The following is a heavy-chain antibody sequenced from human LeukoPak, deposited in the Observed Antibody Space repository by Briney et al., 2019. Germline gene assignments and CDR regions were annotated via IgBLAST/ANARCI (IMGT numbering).Heavy chain of an antibody. V-gene: IGHV4-59*01. D-gene: IGHD6-13*01. J-gene: IGHJ3*02. Sequence: KPSETLSLTCPVSSGSISSYYWSWIRQPPGKGLEWIGYIYYSGSTNYNPSLKSRVTISVDTSKNQFSLKLSSVTAADTAVYYCARTISSWYPLHAFDIWGQGTMVTVSS. CDR2: IYYSGST. CDR1: SGSISSYY. CDR3: ARTISSWYPLHAFDI.